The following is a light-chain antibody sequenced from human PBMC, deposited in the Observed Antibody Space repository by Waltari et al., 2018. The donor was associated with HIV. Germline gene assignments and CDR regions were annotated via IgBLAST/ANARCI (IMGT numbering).Light chain of an antibody. CDR1: QSVSSY. V-gene: IGKV3-11*01. CDR3: QQRSNSPRT. Sequence: EIVLTQSPATRSSSPGEIATHSCRASQSVSSYLAWYQQKPGQAPRLLIYDASNRATGIPARFSGSGSGTDFTLTISSLEPEDFAVYYCQQRSNSPRTFGQGTKVEFK. J-gene: IGKJ1*01. CDR2: DAS.